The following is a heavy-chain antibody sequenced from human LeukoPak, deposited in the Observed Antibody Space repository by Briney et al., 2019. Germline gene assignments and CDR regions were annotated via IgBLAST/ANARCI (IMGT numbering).Heavy chain of an antibody. D-gene: IGHD3-16*01. CDR2: INHSGST. CDR3: ARETSQKGANYMDV. CDR1: GGSFSGYY. Sequence: SETLSPTCAVYGGSFSGYYWSWIRQPPGKGLEWIGEINHSGSTNYNPSLKSRVTISVDTSKNQFSLKLSSVTAADTAVHYCARETSQKGANYMDVWRKGTTVTISS. J-gene: IGHJ6*03. V-gene: IGHV4-34*01.